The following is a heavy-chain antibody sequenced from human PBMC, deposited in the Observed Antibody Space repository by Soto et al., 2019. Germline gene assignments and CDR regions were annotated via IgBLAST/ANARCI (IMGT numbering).Heavy chain of an antibody. D-gene: IGHD1-1*01. CDR3: ARIQLDTIMALDY. J-gene: IGHJ4*02. Sequence: QVQLVESGGGVVQPGKSLRLSCAASGFNLNTYGFHWVRQAPGKGLEWVAVIWSDGNNKYYADSVKGRFTISRDSSKNTLFLQMNSLTVEDTAVYYCARIQLDTIMALDYWGQGTLVTVSS. V-gene: IGHV3-33*01. CDR1: GFNLNTYG. CDR2: IWSDGNNK.